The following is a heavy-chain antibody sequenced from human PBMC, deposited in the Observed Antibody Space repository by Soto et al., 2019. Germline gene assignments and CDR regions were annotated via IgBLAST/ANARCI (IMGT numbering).Heavy chain of an antibody. CDR1: GFTFTNAW. J-gene: IGHJ3*02. CDR2: IKSKSDGGTI. CDR3: TTGPNLRPLAAFDI. Sequence: GGSKILSCAASGFTFTNAWMTWVRQEQGKGLEWVGRIKSKSDGGTIDYAAPVKGRFTISRDDSKNTLYLQMNSLKTEDTAVYYCTTGPNLRPLAAFDIWGQGTVVTVSS. V-gene: IGHV3-15*01.